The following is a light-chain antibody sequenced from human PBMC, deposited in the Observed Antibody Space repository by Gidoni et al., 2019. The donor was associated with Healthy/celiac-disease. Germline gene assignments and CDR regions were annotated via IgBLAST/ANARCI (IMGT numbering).Light chain of an antibody. V-gene: IGLV3-1*01. CDR1: KLGDKY. CDR2: QDS. CDR3: QAWDRSTVV. Sequence: ELTQPPSVSVSPGQTASITCSGDKLGDKYACWYQQKPGQSPVLVIYQDSKRPSGIPERFSGSNSGNTATLTISGTQAMDEANYYCQAWDRSTVVFGGGTKLTVL. J-gene: IGLJ2*01.